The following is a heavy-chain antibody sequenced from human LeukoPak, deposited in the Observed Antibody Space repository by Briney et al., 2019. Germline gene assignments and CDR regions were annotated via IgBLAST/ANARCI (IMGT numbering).Heavy chain of an antibody. CDR2: IYYSGST. CDR1: GGSISSSSYY. CDR3: ARHQDCSGGSCYPEYYYGMDV. J-gene: IGHJ6*02. Sequence: SETLSLTCTVSGGSISSSSYYWGWIRQPPGKGLEWIGSIYYSGSTYYNPSLKSRVTISVDTSKNQFSLKLSSVTAADTAVYYCARHQDCSGGSCYPEYYYGMDVWGQGTTVTVSS. V-gene: IGHV4-39*01. D-gene: IGHD2-15*01.